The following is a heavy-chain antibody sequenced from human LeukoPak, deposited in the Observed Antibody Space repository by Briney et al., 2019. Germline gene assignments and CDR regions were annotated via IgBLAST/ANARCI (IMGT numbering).Heavy chain of an antibody. CDR1: GFTFSNAW. Sequence: PGGSLRLSCAASGFTFSNAWMSWVRQAPGKGLEWVGRIKSKTDGGTTDYAAPVKGRFTISRDDSKNTLYLQMNSLKTEDTAVYYCAKDLHPYSSRREFDYWGQGTLVTVSS. V-gene: IGHV3-15*01. J-gene: IGHJ4*02. CDR3: AKDLHPYSSRREFDY. D-gene: IGHD6-13*01. CDR2: IKSKTDGGTT.